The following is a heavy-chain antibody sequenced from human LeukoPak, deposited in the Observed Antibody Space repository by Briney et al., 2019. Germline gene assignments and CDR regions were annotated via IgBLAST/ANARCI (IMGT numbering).Heavy chain of an antibody. Sequence: SETLSLTCTVSGGSISSGDYYWSWIRQPPGKGLEWFGYIYYSGSTYYNPSLKSRVTMSVDTSKSQFSLKLSSVTAADTAVYYCASPTTVTSPTPFDIWGQGTMVTVSS. CDR2: IYYSGST. V-gene: IGHV4-30-4*01. D-gene: IGHD4-17*01. CDR3: ASPTTVTSPTPFDI. CDR1: GGSISSGDYY. J-gene: IGHJ3*02.